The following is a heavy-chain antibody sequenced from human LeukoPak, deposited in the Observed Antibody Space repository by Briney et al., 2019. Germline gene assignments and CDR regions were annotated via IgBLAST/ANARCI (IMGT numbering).Heavy chain of an antibody. D-gene: IGHD6-13*01. Sequence: ASVKVSCKVLGYSLTELSMHWVRQAPGQGLEWMGWINPNSGGTNYAQKFQGWVTMTRDTSISTAYMELSRLRSDDTAVYYCARELAAAGTAMIDYWGQGTLVTVSS. CDR1: GYSLTELS. V-gene: IGHV1-2*04. CDR3: ARELAAAGTAMIDY. J-gene: IGHJ4*02. CDR2: INPNSGGT.